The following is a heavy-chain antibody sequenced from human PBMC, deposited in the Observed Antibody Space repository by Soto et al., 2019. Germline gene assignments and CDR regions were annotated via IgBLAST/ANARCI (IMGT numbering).Heavy chain of an antibody. CDR2: VYHTGNT. Sequence: QLQLQESGPRLVKPSETLSLTCSVSGGSIDRSNYYWAWIRQSPGKGLEWIGSVYHTGNTYYSLSLRSRVAISVDTSKNHFSLRLDGVTAADTAMYYCARLGGIAVAGPIYYWGQGTLVTFSS. D-gene: IGHD6-19*01. V-gene: IGHV4-39*02. CDR1: GGSIDRSNYY. CDR3: ARLGGIAVAGPIYY. J-gene: IGHJ4*02.